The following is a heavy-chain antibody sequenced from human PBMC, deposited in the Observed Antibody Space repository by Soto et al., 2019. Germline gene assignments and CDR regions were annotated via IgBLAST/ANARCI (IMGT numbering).Heavy chain of an antibody. V-gene: IGHV3-21*04. J-gene: IGHJ4*02. Sequence: GGSLRLSCAASGFTFSSYSMNWVRQAPGKGLEWVSSISSSSSYIYYADSVTGRFTISRDNAKNSLSLQMNSLRGEDTAFYYCARDVGPVTIFGEALSGYFDFWGQGTLVTVSS. CDR2: ISSSSSYI. CDR3: ARDVGPVTIFGEALSGYFDF. CDR1: GFTFSSYS. D-gene: IGHD3-3*01.